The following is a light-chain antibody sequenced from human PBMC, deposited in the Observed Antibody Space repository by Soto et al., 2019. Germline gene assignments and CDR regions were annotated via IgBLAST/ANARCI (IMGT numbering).Light chain of an antibody. V-gene: IGLV4-69*01. CDR3: QTWGTGIVV. J-gene: IGLJ2*01. CDR2: LNIDGSH. Sequence: QSVLTQSPSASASLGASVKLTCTLSSGHSKFAIAWHQQQPEKGPRYLMKLNIDGSHSKGDGIPDRFSGSSSGAERYLTISSLQSEDEADYYCQTWGTGIVVFGGGTKLTVL. CDR1: SGHSKFA.